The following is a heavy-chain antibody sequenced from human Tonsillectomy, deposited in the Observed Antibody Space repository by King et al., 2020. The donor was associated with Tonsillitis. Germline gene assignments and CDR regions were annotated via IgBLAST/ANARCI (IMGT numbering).Heavy chain of an antibody. Sequence: QLQESGPGVVKPSETLSLTCTVSGGSISSSHHYWAWIRQPPGKGLEWIGYMYYSGTIFYNPSLKSRITISGGTSENRFSLKLSSVTAADTAVYFCSRSVSGSFDYWGQGALVTVSS. CDR1: GGSISSSHHY. CDR2: MYYSGTI. CDR3: SRSVSGSFDY. V-gene: IGHV4-39*01. D-gene: IGHD1-26*01. J-gene: IGHJ4*02.